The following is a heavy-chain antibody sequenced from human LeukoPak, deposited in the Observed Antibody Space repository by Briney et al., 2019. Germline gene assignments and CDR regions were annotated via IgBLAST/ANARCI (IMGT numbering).Heavy chain of an antibody. CDR1: GFTFSSYG. CDR2: ISYDGSNK. V-gene: IGHV3-30*18. CDR3: AKSSSWNNWFDP. Sequence: GGSLRLSCAASGFTFSSYGMHWVRQAPGKGLEWVAVISYDGSNKYYADSVKGRFTISRDNSKNTLYLQMNSLRAEDTAVYYCAKSSSWNNWFDPWGQGTLVTVSS. J-gene: IGHJ5*02. D-gene: IGHD6-13*01.